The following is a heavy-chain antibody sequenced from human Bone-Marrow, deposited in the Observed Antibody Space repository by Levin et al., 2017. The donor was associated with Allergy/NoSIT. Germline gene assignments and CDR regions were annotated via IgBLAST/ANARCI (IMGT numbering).Heavy chain of an antibody. CDR1: GGSINSGDYY. D-gene: IGHD5-12*01. J-gene: IGHJ4*02. CDR2: IYYTGST. Sequence: PSETLSLTCTVSGGSINSGDYYWSWIRQPPGKGLEWIGYIYYTGSTYYNPSLKSRVTISLDTSKNQFSLKLSSVTAADTAVYYCASDGSGYGNFDSWGQGTLVTVSS. CDR3: ASDGSGYGNFDS. V-gene: IGHV4-30-4*01.